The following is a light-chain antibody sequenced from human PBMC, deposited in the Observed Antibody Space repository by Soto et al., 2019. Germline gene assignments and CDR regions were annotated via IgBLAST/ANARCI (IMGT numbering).Light chain of an antibody. CDR2: EDT. CDR1: SSNIGNYNL. CDR3: CSYAGTNPVV. J-gene: IGLJ2*01. Sequence: QSVLTQPASVSGSPGQSITISCTATSSNIGNYNLVSWFQQYPGKAPKLMIYEDTKRPSGISDRFSGSKSGNAASLTISGLQAEDEADYYCCSYAGTNPVVFGGGTQLTVL. V-gene: IGLV2-23*01.